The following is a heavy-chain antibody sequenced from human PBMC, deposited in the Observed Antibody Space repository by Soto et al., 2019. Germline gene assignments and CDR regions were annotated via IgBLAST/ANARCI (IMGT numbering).Heavy chain of an antibody. J-gene: IGHJ4*02. CDR1: GGSISSGGYS. CDR3: ARAHPDYSNYFDY. V-gene: IGHV4-30-2*01. CDR2: IYHSGST. D-gene: IGHD4-4*01. Sequence: SETLSLTCAVSGGSISSGGYSGSCIRQPPGKGLEWIGYIYHSGSTYYNPSLKSRVTISVDRSKNQFSLKLSSVTAADTAVYYCARAHPDYSNYFDYWGQGTLVTVSS.